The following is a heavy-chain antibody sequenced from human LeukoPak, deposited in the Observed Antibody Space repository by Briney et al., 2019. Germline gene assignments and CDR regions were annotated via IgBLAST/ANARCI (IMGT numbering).Heavy chain of an antibody. D-gene: IGHD6-19*01. CDR2: ISTTGSSI. Sequence: GGSLRLSCAASGFTFSSYEMNWVRQAPGKGLEWVSYISTTGSSIYYADSVKGRFTISRDNVKNLLYLQMNSLRAEDTAVYYCARVQRGIAVALDYWGQGTLVTVSS. J-gene: IGHJ4*02. CDR1: GFTFSSYE. V-gene: IGHV3-48*03. CDR3: ARVQRGIAVALDY.